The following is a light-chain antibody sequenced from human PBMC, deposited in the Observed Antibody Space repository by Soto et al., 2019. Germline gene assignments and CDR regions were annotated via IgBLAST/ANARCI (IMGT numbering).Light chain of an antibody. CDR2: GAS. CDR1: QSVYSNY. CDR3: QQYGSSPLT. V-gene: IGKV3-20*01. Sequence: EIVLTQSPGTLYLSPGERATLSCRASQSVYSNYIAWYQKKSGQAPSILISGASNRATGIPDRFSGSGSGTDFTLTISRLEPEDFAVYYCQQYGSSPLTFGGGTKVEIE. J-gene: IGKJ4*01.